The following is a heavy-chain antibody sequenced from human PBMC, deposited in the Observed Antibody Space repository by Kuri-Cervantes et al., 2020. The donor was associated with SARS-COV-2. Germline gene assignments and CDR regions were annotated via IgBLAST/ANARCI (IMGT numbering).Heavy chain of an antibody. D-gene: IGHD1-26*01. J-gene: IGHJ3*02. Sequence: ASVKVSCKASGYTFASYGISWVRQAPGQGLEWMGWISAYNGNTNYAQKLQGRVTMTTDTSTSTAYMELRSLRSDDTAVYYCARGEGAAPDLDAFDIWGQGTMVTVSS. V-gene: IGHV1-18*01. CDR3: ARGEGAAPDLDAFDI. CDR2: ISAYNGNT. CDR1: GYTFASYG.